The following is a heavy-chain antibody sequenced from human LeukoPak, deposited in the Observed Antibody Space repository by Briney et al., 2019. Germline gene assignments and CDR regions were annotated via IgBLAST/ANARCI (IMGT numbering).Heavy chain of an antibody. J-gene: IGHJ4*02. Sequence: GGSLRLSCAASGFTFSDYYMSWIRQAPGKGLEWVSYISSSGNTIYYADSVQGRFTISRDNAKNSLYLQMNSLRAEDTAVYFCARDRSSVTAWVDYWGQGTLVTVSS. CDR1: GFTFSDYY. CDR3: ARDRSSVTAWVDY. V-gene: IGHV3-11*04. CDR2: ISSSGNTI. D-gene: IGHD2-21*02.